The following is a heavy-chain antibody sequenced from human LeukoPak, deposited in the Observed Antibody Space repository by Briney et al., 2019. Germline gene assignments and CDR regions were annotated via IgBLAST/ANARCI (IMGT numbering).Heavy chain of an antibody. J-gene: IGHJ4*02. CDR2: ISSSGSTI. D-gene: IGHD5-24*01. CDR1: GFTFSDYY. CDR3: ARAGVEMATIIDY. Sequence: GGSLRLSCSASGFTFSDYYMRWLRQAPGKGVEWVSYISSSGSTIYYADSVKGRFTISRDNAKNSLYLQMNSLRAEDTAVYYCARAGVEMATIIDYWGQGTLVTVSS. V-gene: IGHV3-11*01.